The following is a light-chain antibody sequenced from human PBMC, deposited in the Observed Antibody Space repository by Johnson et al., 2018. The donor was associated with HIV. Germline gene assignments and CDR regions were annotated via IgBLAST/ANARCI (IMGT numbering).Light chain of an antibody. CDR2: DNN. Sequence: QSVLTQPPSVSAAPGQKVTISCSGSSSNIGNNYVSWYQQLPGTAPKLLIYDNNQRPSGIPDRFSGSKSGTFAPLGITGLQTGHEADYYCGTWASSLSGYVFGTGTKVTVL. CDR1: SSNIGNNY. J-gene: IGLJ1*01. V-gene: IGLV1-51*01. CDR3: GTWASSLSGYV.